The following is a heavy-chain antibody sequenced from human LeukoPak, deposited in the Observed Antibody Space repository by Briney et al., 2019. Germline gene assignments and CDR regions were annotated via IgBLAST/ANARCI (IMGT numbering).Heavy chain of an antibody. CDR3: ARAYCSGGSCYWNWFDP. D-gene: IGHD2-15*01. CDR1: GDSVSSNSAA. CDR2: TYYRSKWYN. V-gene: IGHV6-1*01. J-gene: IGHJ5*02. Sequence: QTLSLTCAISGDSVSSNSAAWNWIRQSPSRGLEWLGRTYYRSKWYNDYAVSVKSRITINPDTSKNQFSLQLNSVTPEDTAVYYCARAYCSGGSCYWNWFDPWGQGTLVTVSS.